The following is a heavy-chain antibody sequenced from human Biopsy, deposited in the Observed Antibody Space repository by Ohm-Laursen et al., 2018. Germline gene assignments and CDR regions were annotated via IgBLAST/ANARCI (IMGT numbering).Heavy chain of an antibody. V-gene: IGHV1-2*02. CDR3: ARWETTLGRSLDS. CDR2: INPDNGGA. Sequence: ASVKVSCKASGYTFTGYYLHWVRQAPGQGLEWMGWINPDNGGAIHAQKFQGRVTVTRDTSISTAYVEVTSLRSDDTAVYFCARWETTLGRSLDSWGQGTLVAVSS. J-gene: IGHJ4*02. CDR1: GYTFTGYY. D-gene: IGHD1-26*01.